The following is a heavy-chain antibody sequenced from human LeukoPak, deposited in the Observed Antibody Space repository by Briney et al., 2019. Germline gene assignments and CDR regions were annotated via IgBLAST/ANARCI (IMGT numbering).Heavy chain of an antibody. CDR2: INPNNRGT. V-gene: IGHV1-2*06. CDR3: ARDYYSGTYAH. Sequence: ASVKVSCKASGYTFTDYHMHWVRQAPGQGLEWVSRINPNNRGTYFAQKFQGGVTMTTDASISTVYMELSSLTSDDTAVYYCARDYYSGTYAHWGQGTLVTVSS. CDR1: GYTFTDYH. J-gene: IGHJ4*02. D-gene: IGHD1-26*01.